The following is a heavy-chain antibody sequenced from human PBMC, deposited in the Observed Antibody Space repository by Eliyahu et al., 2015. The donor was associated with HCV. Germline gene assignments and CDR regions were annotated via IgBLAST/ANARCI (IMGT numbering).Heavy chain of an antibody. Sequence: EVQLVESGGGLVQPGGSLXXSVAAXXCPFSNYALGXVRQAPGKGLEWVAAVGASGADTYYADSVKGRFTIYRDNSKNTLYQQMNSLRAEDTAVYYCAKDIRDSSWYFDLWGRGTLVTVSS. V-gene: IGHV3-23*04. D-gene: IGHD6-13*01. CDR1: XCPFSNYA. CDR3: AKDIRDSSWYFDL. J-gene: IGHJ2*01. CDR2: VGASGADT.